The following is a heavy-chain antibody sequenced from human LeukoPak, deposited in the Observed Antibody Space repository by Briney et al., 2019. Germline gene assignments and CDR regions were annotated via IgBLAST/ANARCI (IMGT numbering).Heavy chain of an antibody. CDR1: GGSISSSSYY. CDR2: IYYSGST. J-gene: IGHJ4*02. Sequence: PSETLSLTCTVSGGSISSSSYYWGWIRQPPGKGLEWIGSIYYSGSTYYNPSLKSRVTISVDTSKNQFSLKLSSVTAADTAVYYCARLGIDSGYFDYWGQGTLVTVSS. CDR3: ARLGIDSGYFDY. D-gene: IGHD3-10*01. V-gene: IGHV4-39*01.